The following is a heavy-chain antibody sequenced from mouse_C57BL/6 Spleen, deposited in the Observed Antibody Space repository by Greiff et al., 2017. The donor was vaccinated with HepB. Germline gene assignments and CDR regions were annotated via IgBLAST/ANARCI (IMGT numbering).Heavy chain of an antibody. V-gene: IGHV5-9-1*02. J-gene: IGHJ4*01. CDR2: ISSGGDYI. D-gene: IGHD2-1*01. CDR3: TRARGGNFYYAMDY. Sequence: EVQLVESGEGLVKPGGSLKLSCAASGFTFSSYAMSWVRQTPEKRLEWVAYISSGGDYIYYADTVKGRFTISRDNARNTLYLQMSGLKSEDTAMYYCTRARGGNFYYAMDYWGQGTSVTVSS. CDR1: GFTFSSYA.